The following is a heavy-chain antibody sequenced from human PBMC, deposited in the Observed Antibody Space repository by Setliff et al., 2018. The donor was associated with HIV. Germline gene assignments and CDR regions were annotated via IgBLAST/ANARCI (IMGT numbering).Heavy chain of an antibody. CDR2: FDPEDGET. CDR3: ATDPGYSSTWYSESFQH. J-gene: IGHJ1*01. CDR1: GYTLTELS. V-gene: IGHV1-24*01. Sequence: ASVKVSCKISGYTLTELSIHWVRQAPGKGLEWMANFDPEDGETFYAQKFQGRLTMTEDPSTDTAYMELSSLRSDDTAMYYCATDPGYSSTWYSESFQHWGQGTVVTVSS. D-gene: IGHD6-13*01.